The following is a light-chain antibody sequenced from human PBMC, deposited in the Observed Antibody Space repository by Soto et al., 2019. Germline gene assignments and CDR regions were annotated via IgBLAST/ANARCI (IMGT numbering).Light chain of an antibody. CDR2: AAS. Sequence: DIQVTQSPVSLSASVGDRVTITCRTSQGISTYLNWYQQKAGDAPRLLISAASDLQKGVPSRFSGRGSVADFTLTISSPRPEDFATYYCQQAYITPYTFGQGAKLEI. J-gene: IGKJ2*01. CDR3: QQAYITPYT. V-gene: IGKV1-39*01. CDR1: QGISTY.